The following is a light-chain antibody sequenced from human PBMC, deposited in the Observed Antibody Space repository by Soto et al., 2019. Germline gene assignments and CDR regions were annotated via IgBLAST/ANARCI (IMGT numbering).Light chain of an antibody. CDR3: ETWDSNTWV. V-gene: IGLV4-60*02. J-gene: IGLJ3*02. CDR2: LEGSGSY. CDR1: SGHSSYI. Sequence: QSVLTQSSSASASLGSSVKLTCTLSSGHSSYIIAWHQQQPGKAPRYLMKLEGSGSYNKGSGVPDRFSGSSSGADRYPTISNLQFEDEADYYCETWDSNTWVFGGGTKLTVL.